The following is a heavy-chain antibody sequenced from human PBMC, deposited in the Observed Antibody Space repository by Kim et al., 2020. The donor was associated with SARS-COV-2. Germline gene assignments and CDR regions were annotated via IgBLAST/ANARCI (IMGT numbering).Heavy chain of an antibody. CDR1: GFTFSSYA. CDR3: ARETYRWFVGAFDF. V-gene: IGHV3-23*01. Sequence: GGSLRLSCAASGFTFSSYAMSWVRQAPGKGLEWVSTFSGSSAGTFYADSVRGRLTISRDNSKNTLYLQMNSLRAEDTAIYFCARETYRWFVGAFDFWGRG. D-gene: IGHD3-10*01. J-gene: IGHJ3*01. CDR2: FSGSSAGT.